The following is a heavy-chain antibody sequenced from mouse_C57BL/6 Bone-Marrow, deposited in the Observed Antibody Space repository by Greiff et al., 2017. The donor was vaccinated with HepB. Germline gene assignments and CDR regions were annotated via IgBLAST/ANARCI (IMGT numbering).Heavy chain of an antibody. V-gene: IGHV1-59*01. D-gene: IGHD2-4*01. CDR3: ARRGYDSAWFAY. J-gene: IGHJ3*01. Sequence: QVQLQQPGAELVRPGTSVKLSCKASGYTFTSYWMHWVKQRPGQGLEWIGVIDPSDSYTNYNQKFKGKATLTVDTSSSTAYMQLSSLTSEDSAVYYCARRGYDSAWFAYWGQGTLVTVSA. CDR1: GYTFTSYW. CDR2: IDPSDSYT.